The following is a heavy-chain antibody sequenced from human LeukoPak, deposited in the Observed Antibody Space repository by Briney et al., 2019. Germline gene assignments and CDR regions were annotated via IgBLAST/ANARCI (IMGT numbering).Heavy chain of an antibody. V-gene: IGHV3-23*01. J-gene: IGHJ6*02. D-gene: IGHD3/OR15-3a*01. Sequence: GGSLRLSCAASGFTFSSYTMSWVRQAPGKGLRWVSAVSGSGSITSHSDSVRGRFTISRDNSKSTLYLQMNSLRAEDTAVYYCVNLGLDSLDVWGQGTTVTVSS. CDR2: VSGSGSIT. CDR1: GFTFSSYT. CDR3: VNLGLDSLDV.